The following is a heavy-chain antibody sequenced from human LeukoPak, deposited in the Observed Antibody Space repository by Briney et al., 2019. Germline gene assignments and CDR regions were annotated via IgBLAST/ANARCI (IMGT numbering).Heavy chain of an antibody. D-gene: IGHD3/OR15-3a*01. V-gene: IGHV4-39*01. Sequence: PSETLSLTCTVSGGSISSNTQYWSWIRQPPGKGPEWLGSIYYSGSTYYNPSLNSRVTISADTSKNQFSLKLSSVTAADTALYYCARHHSEEVGPYFDYWGQGILVTVSS. CDR2: IYYSGST. CDR1: GGSISSNTQY. CDR3: ARHHSEEVGPYFDY. J-gene: IGHJ4*02.